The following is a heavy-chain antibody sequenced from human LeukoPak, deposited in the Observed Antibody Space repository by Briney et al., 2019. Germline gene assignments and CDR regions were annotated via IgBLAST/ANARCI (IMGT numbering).Heavy chain of an antibody. CDR2: INPNSGGT. CDR1: GYTFTGYY. D-gene: IGHD2-2*01. V-gene: IGHV1-2*02. Sequence: ASVKVSCKASGYTFTGYYMHWVRQAPGQGLEWMGWINPNSGGTNYAQKFQGRVTMTRDTSISTAYMELSRLRSDDTAVYYCARVLCSSTSCANWFDPWGQGTLVTVSS. CDR3: ARVLCSSTSCANWFDP. J-gene: IGHJ5*02.